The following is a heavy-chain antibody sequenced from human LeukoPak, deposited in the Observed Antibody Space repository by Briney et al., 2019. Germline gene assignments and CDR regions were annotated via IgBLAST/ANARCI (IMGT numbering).Heavy chain of an antibody. CDR2: ISYDGSNK. CDR1: GFTFSSYG. D-gene: IGHD3-10*01. CDR3: ASLTVGYGSGLLHDY. J-gene: IGHJ4*02. V-gene: IGHV3-30*03. Sequence: GGSLRLSCAASGFTFSSYGMHWVRQAPGKGLEWVAVISYDGSNKYYADSVKGRFTISRDNSKNTLYLQMNSLRAEDTAVYYCASLTVGYGSGLLHDYWGQGTLVTVSS.